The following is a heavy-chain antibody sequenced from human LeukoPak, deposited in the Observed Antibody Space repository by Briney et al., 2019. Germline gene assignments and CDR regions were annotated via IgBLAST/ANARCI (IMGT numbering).Heavy chain of an antibody. CDR1: GFTFSNYA. CDR3: AKDQAGYNFWSDS. Sequence: HPGGSLRLSCAASGFTFSNYAMSWLRQAPGKGLEWVSAISSGSDRTNYGRSVKGRFTISRDNSKNTLYLQMNSLRADDTAVYYCAKDQAGYNFWSDSWGQETLVTVSS. CDR2: ISSGSDRT. D-gene: IGHD3-3*01. V-gene: IGHV3-23*01. J-gene: IGHJ4*02.